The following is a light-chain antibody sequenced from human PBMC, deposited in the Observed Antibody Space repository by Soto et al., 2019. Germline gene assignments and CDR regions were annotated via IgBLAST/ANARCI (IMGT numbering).Light chain of an antibody. Sequence: AIQVTQSPSSLSASVGDRVTISCRASQDIRSDLCWYQQEPGKAPKMLIFAASNLQSGVPSRFSGNASGTTFTLAISSLQTEDVATYYCLQDHTYPWTFGQGTRVEI. V-gene: IGKV1-6*01. CDR3: LQDHTYPWT. J-gene: IGKJ1*01. CDR2: AAS. CDR1: QDIRSD.